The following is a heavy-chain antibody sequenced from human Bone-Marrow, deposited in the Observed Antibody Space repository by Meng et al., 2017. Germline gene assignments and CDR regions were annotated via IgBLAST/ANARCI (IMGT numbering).Heavy chain of an antibody. Sequence: SGSTLVKPTQTLTLTCTFSGFSLSTSGVGVGWIRQPPGKALEWLALIYWDDDKRYSPSLKSRLTITKDTSKNQVVLTMTNMDPVDTATYYCAHGGYPGRAFDIWGQGTMVTVSS. CDR1: GFSLSTSGVG. J-gene: IGHJ3*02. D-gene: IGHD5-18*01. V-gene: IGHV2-5*02. CDR2: IYWDDDK. CDR3: AHGGYPGRAFDI.